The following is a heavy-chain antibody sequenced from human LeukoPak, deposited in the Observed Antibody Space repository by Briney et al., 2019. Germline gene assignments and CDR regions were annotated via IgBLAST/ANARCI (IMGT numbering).Heavy chain of an antibody. CDR1: GFTFSNYH. D-gene: IGHD3-10*02. Sequence: PGGSLRLSCAASGFTFSNYHMNWVRQAPGKGLEWVSSISSSSSTIYYADSLKGRFTISRDNAKNSLYLQMNSLRAEDTAVYYCAELGITMIGGVWGKGTTVTISS. J-gene: IGHJ6*04. CDR2: ISSSSSTI. CDR3: AELGITMIGGV. V-gene: IGHV3-21*01.